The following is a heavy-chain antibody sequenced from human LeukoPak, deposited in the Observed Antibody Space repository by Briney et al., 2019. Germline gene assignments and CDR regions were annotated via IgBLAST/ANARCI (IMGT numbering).Heavy chain of an antibody. V-gene: IGHV4-4*07. D-gene: IGHD5-18*01. CDR1: GGSISSYY. J-gene: IGHJ2*01. CDR2: ISSSGNT. CDR3: AREVEPISAMDKRDWYFDL. Sequence: SETLSLTCTVSGGSISSYYWSWIRQPAGKGLEWIGRISSSGNTDHNPSLKSRVTISVDTSKNQFSLKLSSVTAADTAVYYCAREVEPISAMDKRDWYFDLWGRGTLVTVSS.